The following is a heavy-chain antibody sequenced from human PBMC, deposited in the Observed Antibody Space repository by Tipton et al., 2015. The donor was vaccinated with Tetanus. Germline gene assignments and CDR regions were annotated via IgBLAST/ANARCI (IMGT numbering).Heavy chain of an antibody. D-gene: IGHD2-2*01. CDR2: ICYSGST. CDR3: ARGSDIVVVPGVTRADWFDP. J-gene: IGHJ5*02. V-gene: IGHV4-30-4*01. CDR1: GDSLSNGDYY. Sequence: TLSLTCTVSGDSLSNGDYYWSWIRQPPGKGLESIGYICYSGSTYYNPSLKGRVTISVDTSKNQFSLRLSSVTAADTAVYYCARGSDIVVVPGVTRADWFDPWGQGTLVTVSS.